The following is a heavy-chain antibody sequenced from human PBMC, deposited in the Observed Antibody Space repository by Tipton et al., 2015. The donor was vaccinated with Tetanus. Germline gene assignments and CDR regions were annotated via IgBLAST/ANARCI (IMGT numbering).Heavy chain of an antibody. CDR3: ARVSRRNFYFDY. CDR1: GGSISSDGAY. Sequence: TLSLTCTVSGGSISSDGAYWSWIRQHPGEGLEWIGYISNSGSTYYNPSLKSRVTISVDTSQKQFSLEVASVTVSDTAVYYCARVSRRNFYFDYWGPGAQVTVSS. V-gene: IGHV4-31*03. CDR2: ISNSGST. J-gene: IGHJ4*02. D-gene: IGHD2/OR15-2a*01.